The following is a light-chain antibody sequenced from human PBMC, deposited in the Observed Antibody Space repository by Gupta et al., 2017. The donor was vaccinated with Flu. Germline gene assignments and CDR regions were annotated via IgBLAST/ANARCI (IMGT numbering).Light chain of an antibody. J-gene: IGKJ1*01. CDR3: QHDDTPPRA. V-gene: IGKV3-20*01. CDR1: QSIPYNY. Sequence: EIVLTQSPATLSLSPVEGATLSCRASQSIPYNYLAWYQQQPGQAPRLLIFAASKRATGIPDRFSGSGSGTEFILTISRLEPDDYAVYYCQHDDTPPRAFGQGTRVDVK. CDR2: AAS.